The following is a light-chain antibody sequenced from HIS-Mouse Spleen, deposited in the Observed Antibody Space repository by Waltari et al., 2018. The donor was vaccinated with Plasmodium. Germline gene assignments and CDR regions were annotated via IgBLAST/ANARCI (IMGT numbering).Light chain of an antibody. CDR1: QGISSA. CDR2: DAS. J-gene: IGKJ4*01. CDR3: QQFNSYPQVT. V-gene: IGKV1-13*02. Sequence: AIQLTQSPSSLSASVGDRVTITCRASQGISSALAWYQQKPGKAPKLLIYDASSLESGVPSRFSGSGSGTDFTLIISSLQPEDFATYYCQQFNSYPQVTFGGGTKVEIK.